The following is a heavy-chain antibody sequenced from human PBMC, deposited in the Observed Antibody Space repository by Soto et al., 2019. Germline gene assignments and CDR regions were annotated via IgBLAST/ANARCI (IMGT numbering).Heavy chain of an antibody. CDR2: ITYNSAVT. CDR1: GFIFSNDA. Sequence: EVQLLESGGGLVQPGGSLRLSCAASGFIFSNDAMNWVRQAPGKGPEWVSSITYNSAVTYYADSVKGRFTISRDNSKNTLDLQMNGLRAEDTASYYCARAQVKDGDSVCASWGQGTLVTVSS. CDR3: ARAQVKDGDSVCAS. J-gene: IGHJ5*02. V-gene: IGHV3-23*01. D-gene: IGHD4-17*01.